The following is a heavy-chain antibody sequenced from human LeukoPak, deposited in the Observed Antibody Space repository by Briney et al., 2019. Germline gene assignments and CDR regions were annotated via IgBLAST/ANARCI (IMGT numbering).Heavy chain of an antibody. CDR1: GYSFTSYW. J-gene: IGHJ5*02. CDR2: IYPGDSDT. V-gene: IGHV5-51*01. CDR3: ARGIPTVTTRRTNWFDP. Sequence: GESLKISCKGSGYSFTSYWIGWVRQMPGKGLVWMGIIYPGDSDTRYSPSFQGQVTISADKSISTAYLQWSSLKASDTAMYYCARGIPTVTTRRTNWFDPWGQGTLVTVSS. D-gene: IGHD4-17*01.